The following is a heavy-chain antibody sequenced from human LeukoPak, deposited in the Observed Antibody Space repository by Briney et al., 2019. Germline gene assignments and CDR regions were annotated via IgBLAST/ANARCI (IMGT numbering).Heavy chain of an antibody. CDR3: ARLGQYCSGGSCSYYFDY. J-gene: IGHJ4*02. D-gene: IGHD2-15*01. Sequence: SQTLSLTCTVSGGSISSGSYYWSWIRQPAGKGLEWIGRIYTSGSTNYNPSLKSRVTISVDKSKNQLSLKLSSVTAADTAVYYCARLGQYCSGGSCSYYFDYWGQGTLVTVSS. V-gene: IGHV4-61*02. CDR2: IYTSGST. CDR1: GGSISSGSYY.